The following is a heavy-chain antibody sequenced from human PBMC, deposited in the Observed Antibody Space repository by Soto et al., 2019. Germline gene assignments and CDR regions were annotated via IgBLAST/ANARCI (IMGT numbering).Heavy chain of an antibody. D-gene: IGHD6-6*01. CDR2: IYYSGST. CDR1: GGSISSGGYY. Sequence: SETLSLTCTVSGGSISSGGYYWSWIRQHPGKGLEWIGYIYYSGSTYYNPSLKSRVTISVDTSKNQFSLKLSSVTAADTAVYYCAREEQLVLGFDYWGQGTLVTVSS. J-gene: IGHJ4*02. CDR3: AREEQLVLGFDY. V-gene: IGHV4-31*03.